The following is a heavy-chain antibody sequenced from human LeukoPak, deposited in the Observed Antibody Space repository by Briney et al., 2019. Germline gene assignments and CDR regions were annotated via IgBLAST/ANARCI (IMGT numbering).Heavy chain of an antibody. CDR1: GGSISSSTYY. CDR3: ASGTWGFYDTTVGVY. V-gene: IGHV4-39*07. D-gene: IGHD3-22*01. J-gene: IGHJ4*02. Sequence: SETLSLTCTVSGGSISSSTYYWGWIRQPPGKGLEWIGSIYYSGSTYYNPSLKSRVTISVDTSKNQFSLKLSSVTAADTAVFYCASGTWGFYDTTVGVYWGQGTLVTVSS. CDR2: IYYSGST.